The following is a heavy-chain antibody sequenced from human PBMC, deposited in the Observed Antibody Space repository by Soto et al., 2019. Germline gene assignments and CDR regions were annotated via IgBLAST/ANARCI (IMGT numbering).Heavy chain of an antibody. CDR3: ARTELGSYDSHNLDY. CDR1: GFTFSSYS. Sequence: EVQLVESGGGLVKPGGSLRLSCAASGFTFSSYSINWVRQAPGKGLEWVSSISSSSTLIYHADSVKGRFTISRDNAKNSLYLQMNSLRAEDTAVYYCARTELGSYDSHNLDYWGQGTLVTVSS. V-gene: IGHV3-21*01. D-gene: IGHD1-26*01. J-gene: IGHJ4*02. CDR2: ISSSSTLI.